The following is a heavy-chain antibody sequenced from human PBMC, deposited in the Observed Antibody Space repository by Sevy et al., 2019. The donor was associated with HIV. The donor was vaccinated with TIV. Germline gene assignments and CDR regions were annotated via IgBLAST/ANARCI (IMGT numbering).Heavy chain of an antibody. CDR1: GGSISSSSYY. J-gene: IGHJ4*02. Sequence: SDTLSLTCTVSGGSISSSSYYWGWIRQPPGKGLEWIGSIYYSGSTYYNPSLKSRVTISVDTSKNQFSLQLSSVTAADTAVYYCARSPLLSRDGYNFDYWGQGTLVTVSS. V-gene: IGHV4-39*01. CDR3: ARSPLLSRDGYNFDY. D-gene: IGHD5-12*01. CDR2: IYYSGST.